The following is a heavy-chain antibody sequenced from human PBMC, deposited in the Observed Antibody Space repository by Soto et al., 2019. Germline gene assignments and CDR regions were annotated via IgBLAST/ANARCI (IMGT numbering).Heavy chain of an antibody. V-gene: IGHV3-48*03. D-gene: IGHD6-13*01. CDR3: ARYIATADAAGYSSSWYFGHGMDV. Sequence: LRLSCAASGFTFSSYEMNWVRQAPGKGLEWVSYISSSGSTIYYADSVKGRFTISRDNAKNSLYLQMNSLRAEDTAVYYCARYIATADAAGYSSSWYFGHGMDVWGQGTTVTVSS. CDR1: GFTFSSYE. CDR2: ISSSGSTI. J-gene: IGHJ6*02.